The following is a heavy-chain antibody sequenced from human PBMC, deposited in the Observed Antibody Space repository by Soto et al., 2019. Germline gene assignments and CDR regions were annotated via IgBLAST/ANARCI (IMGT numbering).Heavy chain of an antibody. J-gene: IGHJ4*02. CDR2: IYPGDSDT. V-gene: IGHV5-51*01. D-gene: IGHD2-2*02. CDR1: GYTFTDYW. Sequence: PGESLKISCKGSGYTFTDYWIGWVRQLPGKGLEWMGIIYPGDSDTRYSPSFQGHVTITVDKSISTAYLQWSSLKASDTAMYYCARQTYCSSTSCYTVDSWGQGTLVTVSS. CDR3: ARQTYCSSTSCYTVDS.